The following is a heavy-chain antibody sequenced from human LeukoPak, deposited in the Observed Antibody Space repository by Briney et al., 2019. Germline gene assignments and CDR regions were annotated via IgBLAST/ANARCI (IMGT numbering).Heavy chain of an antibody. CDR1: GFTITPYA. Sequence: PGGSLRLSCAASGFTITPYAMNWVRQAPGKGLEWVSAISGSGGGTYYADSVKGRFTISRDNSKNTLYLQMNSLRAEDTAVYYCAKGTGVAVAGHLEGDAFDIWGQGTMVTVSS. CDR2: ISGSGGGT. CDR3: AKGTGVAVAGHLEGDAFDI. V-gene: IGHV3-23*01. D-gene: IGHD6-19*01. J-gene: IGHJ3*02.